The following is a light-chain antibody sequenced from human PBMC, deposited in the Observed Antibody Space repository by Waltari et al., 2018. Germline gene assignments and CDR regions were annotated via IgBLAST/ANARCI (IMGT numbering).Light chain of an antibody. V-gene: IGKV4-1*01. CDR1: QSVLYSSNNKNH. Sequence: DIVMTHSPDSLAVALGERATINCKSSQSVLYSSNNKNHLAWYQQKPGQSPKLLIYWASTRESGVPDRFSGSGSGTDFTLTISSLQAEDVAVYYCQQYYATPRTFGPGTKVDIK. CDR2: WAS. CDR3: QQYYATPRT. J-gene: IGKJ3*01.